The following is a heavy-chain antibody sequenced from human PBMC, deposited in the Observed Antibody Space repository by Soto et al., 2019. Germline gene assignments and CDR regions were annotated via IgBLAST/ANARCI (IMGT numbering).Heavy chain of an antibody. CDR1: GGTFSSYA. J-gene: IGHJ4*02. D-gene: IGHD4-17*01. V-gene: IGHV1-69*01. Sequence: QVQLVQSGAEVKKPGSSVKVSCKASGGTFSSYAISWVRQDPGQGLEWLGGIIPIFGTANYAQKFQGRVTITADESTSTAYMELSSLRSEDTAVYYCATPQAPYGDYPCADWGQGTLVPVSS. CDR2: IIPIFGTA. CDR3: ATPQAPYGDYPCAD.